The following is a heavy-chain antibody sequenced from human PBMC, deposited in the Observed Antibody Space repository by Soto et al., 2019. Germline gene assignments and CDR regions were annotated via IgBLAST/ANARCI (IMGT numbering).Heavy chain of an antibody. V-gene: IGHV4-59*01. D-gene: IGHD1-26*01. CDR2: IYYRGTT. CDR1: GSSMSRYF. CDR3: ARGRGGTYDAFDI. Sequence: SETLSLTCTVSGSSMSRYFWSWIRQPPGKGLEWIGYIYYRGTTNYNPSLKSRVTTSLDTSKNQFSLKVVSLTAADTAFYYCARGRGGTYDAFDIWGPGTLVTVSS. J-gene: IGHJ3*02.